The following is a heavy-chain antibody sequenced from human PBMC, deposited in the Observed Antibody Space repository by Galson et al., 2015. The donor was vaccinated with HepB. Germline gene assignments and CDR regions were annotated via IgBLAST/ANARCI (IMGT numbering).Heavy chain of an antibody. CDR3: GRDVKNGTLRFYYGMDV. V-gene: IGHV3-30*03. CDR1: GFSFNDYG. Sequence: SLRLSCAASGFSFNDYGMHWVRQAPGKGLEWMAEIYFDGRNKFYGDCVRGRFTLSRDTSKDTLYLQMNTLRAEDTAVYYCGRDVKNGTLRFYYGMDVWGQGTAVTVSS. D-gene: IGHD1-26*01. CDR2: IYFDGRNK. J-gene: IGHJ6*02.